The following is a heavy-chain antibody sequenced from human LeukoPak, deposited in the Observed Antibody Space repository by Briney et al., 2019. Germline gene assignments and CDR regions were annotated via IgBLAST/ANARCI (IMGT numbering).Heavy chain of an antibody. J-gene: IGHJ4*02. CDR1: GFTFSSYW. CDR3: AKDSAKKYDDY. D-gene: IGHD2/OR15-2a*01. CDR2: IKEDGSEK. Sequence: GGSLRLSCAASGFTFSSYWLTWVRQAPGKGLEWVANIKEDGSEKYYVDSVKGRFTISRDNSKNTLYLQMNSLRAEDTAVYYCAKDSAKKYDDYWGQGTLVTVSS. V-gene: IGHV3-7*03.